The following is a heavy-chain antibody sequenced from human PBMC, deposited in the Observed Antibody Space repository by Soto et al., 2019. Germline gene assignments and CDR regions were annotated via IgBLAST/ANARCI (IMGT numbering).Heavy chain of an antibody. CDR3: ARRYGGNFDY. D-gene: IGHD3-16*01. CDR2: IYYGGST. J-gene: IGHJ4*02. CDR1: GGSIRRYY. Sequence: QVQLQESGPGLVKPSETLSLTCTVSGGSIRRYYWSWIREPPAKGLEWIGYIYYGGSTNYNPSLKGRVTMSVDTSKNQFSLKLSSVTAADTAGYYCARRYGGNFDYWGQGTLVTVSS. V-gene: IGHV4-59*13.